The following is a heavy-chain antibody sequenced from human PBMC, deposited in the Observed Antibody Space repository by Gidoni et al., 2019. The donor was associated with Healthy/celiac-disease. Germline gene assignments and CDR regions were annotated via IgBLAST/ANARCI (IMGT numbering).Heavy chain of an antibody. CDR2: INHSGST. Sequence: QVQLQQWGAGLLKPSETLYLTCAVYGGSFSGYYWSWIRQPPGKGLEWIGEINHSGSTNYNPSLKSRVTISVDTSKNQFSLKLSSVTAADTAVYYCARGLYEGYSYGWAFDIWGQGTMVTVSS. V-gene: IGHV4-34*01. CDR3: ARGLYEGYSYGWAFDI. J-gene: IGHJ3*02. D-gene: IGHD5-18*01. CDR1: GGSFSGYY.